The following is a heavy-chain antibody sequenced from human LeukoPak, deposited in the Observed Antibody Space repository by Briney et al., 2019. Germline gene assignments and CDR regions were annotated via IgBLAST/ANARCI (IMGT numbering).Heavy chain of an antibody. V-gene: IGHV1-69*04. CDR3: ASGTYGSGSYSPIYYYYYGMDV. J-gene: IGHJ6*02. Sequence: ASVKVSCKASGGTFSNYAITWVRQAPGQGLEWMGRIIPILGLTNYAQKFQGRVTITADRSTSTAYMELSRLRSDDTAVYYCASGTYGSGSYSPIYYYYYGMDVWGQGTAVTVSS. D-gene: IGHD3-10*01. CDR1: GGTFSNYA. CDR2: IIPILGLT.